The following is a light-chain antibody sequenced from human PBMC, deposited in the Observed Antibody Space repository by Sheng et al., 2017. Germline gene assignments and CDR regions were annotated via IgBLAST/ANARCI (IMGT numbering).Light chain of an antibody. J-gene: IGKJ4*01. V-gene: IGKV1-13*02. Sequence: AIQLTQSPSSLSGSIGDRVTITCRTSQGISSALAWYQQKPGKAPKLLIYAASSLQSGVSSRFSGSGSGTDFTLTISSLQPEDFATYHCQQSYSTPLTFGGGTKVDIK. CDR2: AAS. CDR3: QQSYSTPLT. CDR1: QGISSA.